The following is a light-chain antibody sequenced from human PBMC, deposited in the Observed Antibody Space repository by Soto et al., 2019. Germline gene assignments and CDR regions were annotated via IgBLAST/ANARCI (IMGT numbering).Light chain of an antibody. J-gene: IGKJ2*01. CDR1: QSVTSKY. V-gene: IGKV3-20*01. CDR3: QQYGSSPLLYT. CDR2: GAS. Sequence: EIVLTQSPGTLSLSPGEGATLSCRASQSVTSKYLAWYQQKPGQAPRLLIYGASTRAAGGPDRFSGSWSGTDFTLTITRLEPEDFALYYCQQYGSSPLLYTFGQGTK.